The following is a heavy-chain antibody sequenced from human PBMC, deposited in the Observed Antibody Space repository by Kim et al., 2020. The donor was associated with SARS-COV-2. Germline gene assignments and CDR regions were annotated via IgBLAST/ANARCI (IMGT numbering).Heavy chain of an antibody. Sequence: GGSLRLSCAPSGFSVRNTYLNWVRQAPGKGLEWVSLISSDGRNFNAASVKDRFTISTSNTKNTLYLQQNSRRAEDAAAYYCAAAGHYDRSGHYSDFSFD. CDR3: AAAGHYDRSGHYSDFSFD. CDR2: ISSDGRN. J-gene: IGHJ4*01. V-gene: IGHV3-66*01. D-gene: IGHD3-22*01. CDR1: GFSVRNTY.